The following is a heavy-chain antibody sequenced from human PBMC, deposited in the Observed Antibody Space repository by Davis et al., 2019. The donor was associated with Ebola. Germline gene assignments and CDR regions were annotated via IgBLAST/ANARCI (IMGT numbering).Heavy chain of an antibody. CDR3: ARGAVTTPIGFDP. D-gene: IGHD4-17*01. CDR1: GFTFSSYG. J-gene: IGHJ5*02. CDR2: ISYDGSNK. V-gene: IGHV3-30*03. Sequence: GGSLRLSCAASGFTFSSYGMHWVRQAPGKGLEWVAVISYDGSNKYYADSVKGRFTISRDNSKNTLYLQMNSLRAEDTAVYYCARGAVTTPIGFDPWGQGTLVTVSP.